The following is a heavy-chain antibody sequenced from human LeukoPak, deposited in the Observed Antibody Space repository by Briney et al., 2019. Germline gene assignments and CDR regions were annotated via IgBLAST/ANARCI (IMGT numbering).Heavy chain of an antibody. Sequence: ASETLSLTCTVSGGSISSYYWSWIRQPPGKGLEWIGYIYYSGSTNYNPSLKSRVTISVDTSKNQLSLKLSSVTAADTAVYYCARGGEKYYDFWSAYYFDYWGQGTLVTVSS. D-gene: IGHD3-3*01. CDR2: IYYSGST. CDR1: GGSISSYY. J-gene: IGHJ4*02. CDR3: ARGGEKYYDFWSAYYFDY. V-gene: IGHV4-59*01.